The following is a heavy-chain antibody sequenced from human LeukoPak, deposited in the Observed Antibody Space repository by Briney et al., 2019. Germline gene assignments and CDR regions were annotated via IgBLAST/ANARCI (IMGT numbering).Heavy chain of an antibody. CDR3: ARGAQELRFLESPPFGP. D-gene: IGHD3-3*01. CDR2: IIANSGGT. V-gene: IGHV1-2*02. CDR1: GYTFTVYY. J-gene: IGHJ5*02. Sequence: ASVRVSCKASGYTFTVYYMRCVRQAPGQGVEWMCCIIANSGGTHYAQKFQGRVTMNRETSISTDYMEMSRLRYDDTAVYYCARGAQELRFLESPPFGPWGQGTLVTVSS.